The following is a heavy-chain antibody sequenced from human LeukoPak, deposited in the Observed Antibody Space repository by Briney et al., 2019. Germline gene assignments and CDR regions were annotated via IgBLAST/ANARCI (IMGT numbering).Heavy chain of an antibody. CDR1: GFTLSRCW. CDR2: IKQDGCEK. V-gene: IGHV3-7*01. CDR3: ARSHGYDTYYYYFYYMDV. D-gene: IGHD5-12*01. J-gene: IGHJ6*03. Sequence: PGGSLRLSCAASGFTLSRCWMIGLGQAPPKGLDGVASIKQDGCEKYYVDSVKGRFTISRDNAKNSLHLQINSLTADAPAVYYCARSHGYDTYYYYFYYMDVWGKGTTVTVSS.